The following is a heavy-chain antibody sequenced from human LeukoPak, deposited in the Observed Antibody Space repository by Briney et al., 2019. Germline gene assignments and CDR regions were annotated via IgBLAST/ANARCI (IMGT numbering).Heavy chain of an antibody. CDR2: ISSSSSYI. D-gene: IGHD3-22*01. CDR1: GFTFSSYS. J-gene: IGHJ4*02. V-gene: IGHV3-21*01. Sequence: GGSLRLSCAASGFTFSSYSMNWVRQAPGKGLEWVSSISSSSSYIYYADSVKGRFTISRDIAKNTLYLEMNSLRAEDTAVYYCARDYYDSSGYRFDYWGQGTLVTVSS. CDR3: ARDYYDSSGYRFDY.